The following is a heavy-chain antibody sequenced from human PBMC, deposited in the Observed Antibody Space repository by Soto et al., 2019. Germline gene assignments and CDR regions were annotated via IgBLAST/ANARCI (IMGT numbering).Heavy chain of an antibody. CDR2: LFFNGTP. V-gene: IGHV4-39*01. D-gene: IGHD5-12*01. Sequence: SETLSLTCTVSGGSISRCSYLWGWIRQAPGKGLEGIGSLFFNGTPYFNPALKNRVTISEDTSKNQCSLKLGSVTAADTAVYYCARLLRHNYYGMDVWGQGTTVTVSS. CDR3: ARLLRHNYYGMDV. CDR1: GGSISRCSYL. J-gene: IGHJ6*02.